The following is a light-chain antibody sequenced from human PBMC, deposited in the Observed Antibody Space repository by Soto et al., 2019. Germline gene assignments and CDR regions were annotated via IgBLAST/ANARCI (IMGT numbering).Light chain of an antibody. V-gene: IGKV1-5*01. J-gene: IGKJ3*01. CDR3: QQYSSYPLT. Sequence: DIQMTQSPSTLSASVGDRVTITCRASQTITYWLAWYQHKPGKAPEVLISEASNLESGVPSRFSGSGSGTEFTLTISSPQPDDFATYYCQQYSSYPLTFGPGTKVDVK. CDR1: QTITYW. CDR2: EAS.